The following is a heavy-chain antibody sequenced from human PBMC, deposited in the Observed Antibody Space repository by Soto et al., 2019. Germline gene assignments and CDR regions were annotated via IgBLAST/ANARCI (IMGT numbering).Heavy chain of an antibody. CDR2: ISANGAAT. CDR1: GFTLNSCA. J-gene: IGHJ6*02. CDR3: AKWTYGFPPLTGTKKNMDV. D-gene: IGHD1-7*01. V-gene: IGHV3-23*01. Sequence: GGSLRLSCAGSGFTLNSCAMSWGRQAPGKGLEWVSVISANGAATYYADSVKGRFTISRDTSQNTLFLQMNSLRAEDTAVYYGAKWTYGFPPLTGTKKNMDVWGQGTTVTVSS.